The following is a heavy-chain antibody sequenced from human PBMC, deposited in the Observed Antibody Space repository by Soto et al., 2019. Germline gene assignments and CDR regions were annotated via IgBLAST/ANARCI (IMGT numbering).Heavy chain of an antibody. CDR2: ISYDGRNN. J-gene: IGHJ4*02. CDR3: ARGFSGGYCDSSVSVFFDY. Sequence: QVQLVESGGGVVQPGRSLRLSCAASGFTFSSYAMHWVRQAPGKGLEWVAVISYDGRNNYYADSVKGRFTISRDNSKNTLYRQLNGLRAEDTAVYYCARGFSGGYCDSSVSVFFDYWGQGTLVTVSS. CDR1: GFTFSSYA. V-gene: IGHV3-30*04. D-gene: IGHD3-22*01.